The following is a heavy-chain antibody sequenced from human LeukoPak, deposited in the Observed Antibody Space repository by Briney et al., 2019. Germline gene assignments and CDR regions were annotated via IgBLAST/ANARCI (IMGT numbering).Heavy chain of an antibody. CDR3: ARPSWNSGSFFDY. V-gene: IGHV3-7*01. CDR2: IRQDGVET. D-gene: IGHD2-15*01. CDR1: GFTFSKYW. Sequence: GGSLRLSCVASGFTFSKYWMSWVRQAPGKRLEWVANIRQDGVETHYVDSVLGRFTVSRDNARNSLFVEMNSLRADDTAVYFCARPSWNSGSFFDYWGQGILVTVSS. J-gene: IGHJ4*02.